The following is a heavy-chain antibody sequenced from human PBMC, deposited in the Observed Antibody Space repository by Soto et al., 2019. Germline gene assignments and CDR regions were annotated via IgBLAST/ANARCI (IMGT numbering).Heavy chain of an antibody. D-gene: IGHD2-15*01. V-gene: IGHV1-69*06. CDR3: ASEWRQGGYYGMDV. J-gene: IGHJ6*02. Sequence: GASVKVSCKASGGTFSSYAISWVRQAPGQGLEWMGGIIPIFGTANYAQKFQGRVTITADKSTSTAYMELSSLRSEDTAVYYCASEWRQGGYYGMDVWGQGTTVTVSS. CDR1: GGTFSSYA. CDR2: IIPIFGTA.